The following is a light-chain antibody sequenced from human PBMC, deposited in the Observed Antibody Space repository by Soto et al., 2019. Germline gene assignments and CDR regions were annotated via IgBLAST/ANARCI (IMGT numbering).Light chain of an antibody. Sequence: DIQMTQSPSSLSASVGDRVTITCQASQDITNYLKWYQQKPGKAPRLLLYDASSLETGVPSRFSGSGSGTDFTFTISSLQPEDIATYYCQHYDHLPITFGQGTRLEIK. J-gene: IGKJ5*01. CDR1: QDITNY. CDR2: DAS. V-gene: IGKV1-33*01. CDR3: QHYDHLPIT.